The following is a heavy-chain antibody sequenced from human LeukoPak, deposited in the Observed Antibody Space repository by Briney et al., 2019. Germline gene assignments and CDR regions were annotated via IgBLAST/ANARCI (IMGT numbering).Heavy chain of an antibody. J-gene: IGHJ4*02. CDR3: ARSYGSGSSYLDY. CDR1: GYTFTGYY. CDR2: INPNSGGT. D-gene: IGHD3-10*01. Sequence: ASVKVSCKASGYTFTGYYMHWVRQAPGQGLEWMGWINPNSGGTNYAQKFQGRVTMTRDTSISTAYMELSRLRSDDTAVYYCARSYGSGSSYLDYWGQGTLVTVSS. V-gene: IGHV1-2*02.